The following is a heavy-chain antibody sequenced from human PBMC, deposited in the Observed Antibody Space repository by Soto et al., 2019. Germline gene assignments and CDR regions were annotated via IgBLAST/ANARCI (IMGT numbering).Heavy chain of an antibody. CDR3: AKTPAAVTTYYYYYMDV. Sequence: EVQLLESGGGLVQPGGSLRLSCAASGFTFSSYAMSWVRQAPGKGLEWVSAISGSGGSTYYADSVKGRFTISRDNSKNTLYLQMNSLRAEDTAVYYCAKTPAAVTTYYYYYMDVWGKWTTVTVSS. V-gene: IGHV3-23*01. CDR2: ISGSGGST. CDR1: GFTFSSYA. D-gene: IGHD4-4*01. J-gene: IGHJ6*03.